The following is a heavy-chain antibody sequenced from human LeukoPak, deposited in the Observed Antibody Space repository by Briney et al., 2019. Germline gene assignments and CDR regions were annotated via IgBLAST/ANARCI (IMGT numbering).Heavy chain of an antibody. CDR2: IWYDGSNK. Sequence: GGSLRLSCAASGFTFCSYGMHWGRQAPGKGVGRVSFIWYDGSNKYYADSVKGRFTISRDNSKNTLYLQMNSLRAEDTAVYYCAKDAARPTSGAPGYWGQGTLVTVSS. D-gene: IGHD6-6*01. CDR1: GFTFCSYG. CDR3: AKDAARPTSGAPGY. J-gene: IGHJ4*02. V-gene: IGHV3-30*02.